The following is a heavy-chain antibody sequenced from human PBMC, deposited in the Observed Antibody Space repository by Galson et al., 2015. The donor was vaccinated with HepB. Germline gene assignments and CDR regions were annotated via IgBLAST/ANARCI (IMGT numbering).Heavy chain of an antibody. CDR2: MNPNSGNT. CDR3: ARGSHSGSYATKDAFDI. CDR1: GYTFTSYD. V-gene: IGHV1-8*01. J-gene: IGHJ3*02. Sequence: SVKVSCKASGYTFTSYDINWVRQATGQGLEWMGWMNPNSGNTGYAQKFQGRVTMTRNTSISTAYMELSSLRSEDTAVYYCARGSHSGSYATKDAFDIWGQGTMVTVSS. D-gene: IGHD1-26*01.